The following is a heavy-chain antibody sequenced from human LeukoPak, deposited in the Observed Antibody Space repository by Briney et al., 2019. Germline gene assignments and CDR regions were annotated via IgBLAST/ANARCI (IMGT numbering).Heavy chain of an antibody. Sequence: GGSLRLSCAASGFTVSSNYMSWVRQAPGKGLEWVSVIYSGGSTYYADSVKGRFTISRDNSKNTLYLQMNSLRAEDTAVYYCARAKRSVTTYYYYYYYMDVWGKGTTVTISS. J-gene: IGHJ6*03. CDR2: IYSGGST. V-gene: IGHV3-53*01. CDR3: ARAKRSVTTYYYYYYYMDV. CDR1: GFTVSSNY. D-gene: IGHD4-17*01.